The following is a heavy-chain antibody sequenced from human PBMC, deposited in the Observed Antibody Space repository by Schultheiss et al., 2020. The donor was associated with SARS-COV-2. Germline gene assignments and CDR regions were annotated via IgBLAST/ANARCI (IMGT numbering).Heavy chain of an antibody. CDR1: GFTVTDKY. V-gene: IGHV3-53*01. D-gene: IGHD3-9*01. J-gene: IGHJ4*02. Sequence: GESLKISCAVSGFTVTDKYMSWVRQAPGRGLEWVSVIYGYGGGDTHYADSVKGRFTISRDNSKNTLYLQMNNMRADDTAVYYCALAPYFDSGTYFFDFWGQGTLVTVSS. CDR2: IYGYGGGDT. CDR3: ALAPYFDSGTYFFDF.